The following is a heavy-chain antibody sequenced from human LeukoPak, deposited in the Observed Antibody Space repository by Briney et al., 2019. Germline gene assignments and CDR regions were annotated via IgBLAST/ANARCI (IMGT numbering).Heavy chain of an antibody. J-gene: IGHJ6*02. Sequence: GASVKVSCTASGYTFTSYGISWVRQAPGQGLEWMGWISAYNGNTNYAQKLQGRVTMTTDTSTSTAYMELRSLRSDDTAVYYCARDLRLLWFGELTNGMDVWGQGTTVTVSS. CDR1: GYTFTSYG. CDR2: ISAYNGNT. D-gene: IGHD3-10*01. V-gene: IGHV1-18*01. CDR3: ARDLRLLWFGELTNGMDV.